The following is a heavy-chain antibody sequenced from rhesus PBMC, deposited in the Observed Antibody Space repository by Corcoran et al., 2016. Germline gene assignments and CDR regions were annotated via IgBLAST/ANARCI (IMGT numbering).Heavy chain of an antibody. CDR1: GASISSYW. Sequence: QVQLQESGPGLVKPSETLSLTCTVSGASISSYWWSWSRQLPGKGLEWIGEINGNSGSTQYNPSLKSRVTISRYTSKKQFSRRRSSVTAADAAVYYCAIRVGNYGLDSWGQGVVVTVSS. V-gene: IGHV4-80*01. CDR3: AIRVGNYGLDS. J-gene: IGHJ6*01. CDR2: INGNSGST. D-gene: IGHD7-45*01.